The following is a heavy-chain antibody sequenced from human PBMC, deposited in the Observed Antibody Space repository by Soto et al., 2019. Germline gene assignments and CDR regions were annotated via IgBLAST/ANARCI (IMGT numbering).Heavy chain of an antibody. D-gene: IGHD6-13*01. CDR2: INPNSGGT. J-gene: IGHJ5*02. CDR1: GDTFPGYY. Sequence: SVKVSCKASGDTFPGYYMHWVRQAPGQGLEWMGWINPNSGGTNYAQKFQGWVTMTRDTSISTAYMELSRLRSDDTAVYYCARGVAAGTSGWFDPWGQGTLVTVSS. V-gene: IGHV1-2*04. CDR3: ARGVAAGTSGWFDP.